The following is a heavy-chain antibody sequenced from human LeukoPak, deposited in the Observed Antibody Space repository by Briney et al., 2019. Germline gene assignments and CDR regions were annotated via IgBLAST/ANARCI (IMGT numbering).Heavy chain of an antibody. Sequence: ASVKVSCKASGYTFTSYYVHWVRQAPGQGLEWMGWINPNSGDTNYAQKFQGWVTMTRDTSISTAYMELSRLRSDDTAVYYCARERDSSGWYYFDYWGQGTLVTVSS. CDR3: ARERDSSGWYYFDY. D-gene: IGHD6-19*01. CDR1: GYTFTSYY. CDR2: INPNSGDT. V-gene: IGHV1-2*04. J-gene: IGHJ4*02.